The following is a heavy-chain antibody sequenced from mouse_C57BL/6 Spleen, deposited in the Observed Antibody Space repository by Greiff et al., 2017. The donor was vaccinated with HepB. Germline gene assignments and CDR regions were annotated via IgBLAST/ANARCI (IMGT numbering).Heavy chain of an antibody. D-gene: IGHD4-1*01. V-gene: IGHV14-1*01. J-gene: IGHJ2*01. CDR3: TSNWDGGYYFDY. CDR1: GFNIKDYY. CDR2: IEPEDGDT. Sequence: VQLQQSGAELVRPGASVKLSCTASGFNIKDYYMHWVKQRPEQGLEWIGRIEPEDGDTEYAPKFQGKATMTADTSSNTADLQLSSLTSEDTAVYYCTSNWDGGYYFDYWGQGTTLTVSS.